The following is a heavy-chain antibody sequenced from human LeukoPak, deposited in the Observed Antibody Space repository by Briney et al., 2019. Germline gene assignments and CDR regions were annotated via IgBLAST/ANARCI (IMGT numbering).Heavy chain of an antibody. CDR2: ISGSGGST. V-gene: IGHV3-23*01. CDR1: GFTFSSYA. D-gene: IGHD1-26*01. Sequence: GGSLRLSCAASGFTFSSYAMSWVSQAPGKGLEWVSAISGSGGSTYYADSVKGRFTISRDNAKNSLYLQMNSLRDEDTAVYYCASSGSYRFDYWGQGTLVTVSS. J-gene: IGHJ4*02. CDR3: ASSGSYRFDY.